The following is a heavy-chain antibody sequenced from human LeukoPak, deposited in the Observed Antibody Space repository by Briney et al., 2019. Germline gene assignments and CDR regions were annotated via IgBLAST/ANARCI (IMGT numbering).Heavy chain of an antibody. CDR3: ARLDLTIPFDY. J-gene: IGHJ4*02. Sequence: SQTLSLTCTVSGGSISSGGYYWSWIRQPPGKGLEWIGYIYHSGSTYYNPSLKSRVTISVDRSKNQFSLKLSSVTAADTAVYYCARLDLTIPFDYWGQGTLVTVSS. D-gene: IGHD1-7*01. V-gene: IGHV4-30-2*01. CDR2: IYHSGST. CDR1: GGSISSGGYY.